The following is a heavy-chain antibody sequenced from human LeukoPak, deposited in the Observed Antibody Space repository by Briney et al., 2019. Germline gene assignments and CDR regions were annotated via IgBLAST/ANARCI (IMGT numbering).Heavy chain of an antibody. J-gene: IGHJ2*01. CDR1: GFTVSNNY. Sequence: PGGSLRLSCAGSGFTVSNNYMAWVRQAPGKGLEWVSVIYDGGFTEYTDSVKGRFTISRDNSKNTLDLQMNSLRAEDTAVYYCARVTGRLVRNWYFDLWGRGTLVTVSS. CDR3: ARVTGRLVRNWYFDL. CDR2: IYDGGFT. D-gene: IGHD3-9*01. V-gene: IGHV3-66*01.